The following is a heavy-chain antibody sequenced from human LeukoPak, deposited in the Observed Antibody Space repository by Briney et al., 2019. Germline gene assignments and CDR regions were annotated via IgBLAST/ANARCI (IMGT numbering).Heavy chain of an antibody. V-gene: IGHV4-4*07. CDR2: IYTSGST. D-gene: IGHD3-10*01. CDR1: GGSLSSYY. J-gene: IGHJ6*02. CDR3: ASLAMDYYGSGSYLLTSPRYGMDV. Sequence: SETLSLTCTVSGGSLSSYYWSWIRQPAGKGLEWIGRIYTSGSTNYNPSLTSRVTMSVDTSKNQFSLKLSSVTAADTAVYYCASLAMDYYGSGSYLLTSPRYGMDVWGQGTTVTVSS.